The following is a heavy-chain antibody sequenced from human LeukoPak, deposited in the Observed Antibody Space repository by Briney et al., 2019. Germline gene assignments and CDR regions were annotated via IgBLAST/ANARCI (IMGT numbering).Heavy chain of an antibody. Sequence: SETLSLTCTVSGGSISSGGYYWSWIRQHPGKGLEWIGYIYYSGSTHYNPSLKSRVTISVDTSKNQFSLKLSSVTAADTAVYYCARAPAIDSSGYLDYWGQGTLVTVSS. V-gene: IGHV4-31*03. CDR1: GGSISSGGYY. CDR3: ARAPAIDSSGYLDY. J-gene: IGHJ4*02. CDR2: IYYSGST. D-gene: IGHD3-22*01.